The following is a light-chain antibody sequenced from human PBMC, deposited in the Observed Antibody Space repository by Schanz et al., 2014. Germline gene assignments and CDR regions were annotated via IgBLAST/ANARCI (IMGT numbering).Light chain of an antibody. J-gene: IGLJ3*02. CDR2: DVT. CDR1: GSDFGNFAF. V-gene: IGLV2-14*03. CDR3: GSWTTSSTLV. Sequence: QSALTQPASVSGSPGQSITISCTGSGSDFGNFAFVSWYQQHPGKAPKLILYDVTERPSGVSYRFSGSKSDNTASLTISGLQTEDEGDYFCGSWTTSSTLVFGGGTKLTVL.